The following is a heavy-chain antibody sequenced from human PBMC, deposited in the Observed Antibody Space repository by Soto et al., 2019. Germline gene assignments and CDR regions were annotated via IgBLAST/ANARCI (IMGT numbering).Heavy chain of an antibody. CDR1: GFTFSSYS. D-gene: IGHD4-17*01. J-gene: IGHJ5*02. CDR2: ISGSGGST. CDR3: ATPKPGYGDYEGWFDP. V-gene: IGHV3-23*04. Sequence: EVQLVESGGGLVKPGGSLRLSCAAAGFTFSSYSMNWVRQAPGKGLEWVSAISGSGGSTYYADSVKGRFTISRDNSKNTLYLQMNSLRAEDTAVYYCATPKPGYGDYEGWFDPWGQGTLVTVSS.